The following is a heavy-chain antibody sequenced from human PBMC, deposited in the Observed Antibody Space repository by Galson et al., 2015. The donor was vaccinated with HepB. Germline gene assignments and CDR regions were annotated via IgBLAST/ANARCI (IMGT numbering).Heavy chain of an antibody. V-gene: IGHV1-46*01. J-gene: IGHJ3*02. CDR2: INPSGGRT. D-gene: IGHD2-2*01. Sequence: SVKVSCKASGYTFSTYYIHWVRQAPGQGLEWMGIINPSGGRTNYAQKFQDRVTMTRDTFTSTVYMQLSSLRSEDTAVYYCATIRVGFCITTSCKADDFDIWGQGTMVTVSS. CDR3: ATIRVGFCITTSCKADDFDI. CDR1: GYTFSTYY.